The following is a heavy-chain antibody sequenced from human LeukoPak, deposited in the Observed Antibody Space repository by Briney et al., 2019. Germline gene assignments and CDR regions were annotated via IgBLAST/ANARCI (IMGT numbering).Heavy chain of an antibody. CDR1: GYTLTSYG. V-gene: IGHV1-18*01. CDR3: ARDLTENYYGSGSYPYYFDY. CDR2: ISAYNGNT. J-gene: IGHJ4*02. Sequence: ASVKVSCKASGYTLTSYGISWVRQAPGQGLEWMGWISAYNGNTNYAQKLQGRVTMTTDTSTSTAYMELRSLRSDDTAVYYCARDLTENYYGSGSYPYYFDYWGQGTLVTVSS. D-gene: IGHD3-10*01.